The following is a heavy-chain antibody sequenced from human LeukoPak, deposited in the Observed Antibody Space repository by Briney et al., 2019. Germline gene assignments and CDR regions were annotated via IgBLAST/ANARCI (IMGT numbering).Heavy chain of an antibody. CDR3: ARAPKWQWLVLDY. CDR2: INPNSGGT. J-gene: IGHJ4*02. Sequence: GASVKVSCKASGYTFTGYYMHWVRQAPGQGLEWMGWINPNSGGTNYAQKFQGRVTMTRDTSISTAYMELSRLRSDDTAVYYCARAPKWQWLVLDYWGQGTLVTVSS. V-gene: IGHV1-2*02. CDR1: GYTFTGYY. D-gene: IGHD6-19*01.